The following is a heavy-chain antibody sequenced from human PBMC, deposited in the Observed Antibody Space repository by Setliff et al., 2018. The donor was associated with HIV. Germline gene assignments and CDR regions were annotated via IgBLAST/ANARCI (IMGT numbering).Heavy chain of an antibody. Sequence: PSETLSLTCAVSGYSISSSYWWGWIRQPPGKGLEWIGYIYNNRGTYYNPSLKSRVTMSVDTSNNQFSLKLRSATAVDTAVYYCARSPLWFGKADWYVDLWGRGTLVTVSS. J-gene: IGHJ2*01. CDR1: GYSISSSYW. CDR3: ARSPLWFGKADWYVDL. V-gene: IGHV4-28*01. D-gene: IGHD3-10*01. CDR2: IYNNRGT.